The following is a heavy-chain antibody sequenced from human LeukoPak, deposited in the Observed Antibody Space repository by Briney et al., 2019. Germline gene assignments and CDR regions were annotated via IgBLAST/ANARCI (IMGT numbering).Heavy chain of an antibody. CDR1: GGSISSSSYY. J-gene: IGHJ3*02. Sequence: PSETLSLTCTVSGGSISSSSYYWGWIRQPPGKGLEWIGSIYYSGSTYYNPSLKSRVTISVDTSKNQFSLKLSSVTAADTAVYYCARDWGRGSYSAGPDGAFDIWGQGTMVTVSS. V-gene: IGHV4-39*07. D-gene: IGHD1-26*01. CDR3: ARDWGRGSYSAGPDGAFDI. CDR2: IYYSGST.